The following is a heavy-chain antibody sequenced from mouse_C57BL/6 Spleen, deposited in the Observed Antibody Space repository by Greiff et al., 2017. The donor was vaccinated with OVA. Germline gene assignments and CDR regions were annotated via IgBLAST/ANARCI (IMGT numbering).Heavy chain of an antibody. V-gene: IGHV5-9-1*02. J-gene: IGHJ1*03. CDR1: GFTFSSYA. D-gene: IGHD2-1*01. CDR3: TRDPYGNYVDWYFDV. Sequence: DVMLVESGEGLVKPGGSLKLSCAASGFTFSSYAMSWVRQTPEKRLEWVAYISSGGDYIYYADTVKGRFTISRDNARNTLYLQMSSLKSEDTAMYYCTRDPYGNYVDWYFDVWGTGTTVTVSS. CDR2: ISSGGDYI.